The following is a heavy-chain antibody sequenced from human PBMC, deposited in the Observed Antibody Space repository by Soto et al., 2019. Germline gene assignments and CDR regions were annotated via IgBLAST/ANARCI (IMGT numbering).Heavy chain of an antibody. CDR1: GGTFSSYT. J-gene: IGHJ6*02. D-gene: IGHD2-15*01. CDR3: ASWRGYCSGGSCSNYYYYYGMDV. Sequence: SVKVSCKASGGTFSSYTISWVRQAPGQGLEWMGGIIPIFGTANYAQKFQGRVTITADESTSTAYMELSSLRSEDTAVYYCASWRGYCSGGSCSNYYYYYGMDVWGQGTTVTVSS. V-gene: IGHV1-69*13. CDR2: IIPIFGTA.